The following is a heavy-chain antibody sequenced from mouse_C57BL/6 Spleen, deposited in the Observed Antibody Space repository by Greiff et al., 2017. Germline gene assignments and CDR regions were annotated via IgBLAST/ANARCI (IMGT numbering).Heavy chain of an antibody. Sequence: VQLQQPGAELVKPGASVKLSCKASGYTFTSYWMQWVNQRPGQGLEWIGEIDPSDSYTNYNQKFKGKATLTVDTSSSTAYMQLSSLTSEDSAVYYCARSRLRSGMDYWGQGTSVTVSS. CDR1: GYTFTSYW. V-gene: IGHV1-50*01. CDR3: ARSRLRSGMDY. D-gene: IGHD1-2*01. CDR2: IDPSDSYT. J-gene: IGHJ4*01.